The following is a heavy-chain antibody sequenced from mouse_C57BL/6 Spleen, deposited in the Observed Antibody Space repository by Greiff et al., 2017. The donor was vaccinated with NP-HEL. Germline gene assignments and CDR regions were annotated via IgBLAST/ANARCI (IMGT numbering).Heavy chain of an antibody. Sequence: QVQLKESGPGLVQPSQSLSITCTVSGFSLTSYGVHWVRQSPGKGPEWLGVIWSVGSTDYNAAFISRLSISKDNSKSQVFFKMNSLQADDTAIYYCARNDDYDGYYFDYWGQGTTLTVSS. CDR2: IWSVGST. CDR1: GFSLTSYG. V-gene: IGHV2-2*01. D-gene: IGHD2-4*01. CDR3: ARNDDYDGYYFDY. J-gene: IGHJ2*01.